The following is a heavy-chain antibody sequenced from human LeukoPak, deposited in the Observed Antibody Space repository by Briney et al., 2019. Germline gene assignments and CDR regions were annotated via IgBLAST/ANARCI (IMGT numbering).Heavy chain of an antibody. CDR2: IFPGGGT. J-gene: IGHJ4*02. V-gene: IGHV4-4*07. D-gene: IGHD5-18*01. Sequence: PSETLSLTCTVSGGSISPYYWSWIRQPAEKGLEWIGRIFPGGGTTYNPSLKSRVTISVDTSMSQISLKLSSLTAADTAVYYCARGGGRVDTAMVTWGQGTLVTVSS. CDR1: GGSISPYY. CDR3: ARGGGRVDTAMVT.